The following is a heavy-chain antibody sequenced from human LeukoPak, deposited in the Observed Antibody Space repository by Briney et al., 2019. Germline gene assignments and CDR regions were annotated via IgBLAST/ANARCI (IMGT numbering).Heavy chain of an antibody. D-gene: IGHD6-13*01. Sequence: PGGSLRLSCAASGFTFSSYWMSWVRQAPGKGLEWVANIKQDGSEKYYVDSVKGRLTISRDNAKNSLYLQMNSLRVEDTAVNYCARDSAAAAGTFDYWGQGTLVTVSS. V-gene: IGHV3-7*01. J-gene: IGHJ4*02. CDR2: IKQDGSEK. CDR3: ARDSAAAAGTFDY. CDR1: GFTFSSYW.